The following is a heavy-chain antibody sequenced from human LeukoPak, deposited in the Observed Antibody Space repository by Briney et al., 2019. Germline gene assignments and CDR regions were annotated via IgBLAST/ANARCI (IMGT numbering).Heavy chain of an antibody. CDR3: VRGFPAMTHYDSSGYYWNY. CDR2: INPSGGST. V-gene: IGHV1-46*01. D-gene: IGHD3-22*01. CDR1: GYTFTSYY. Sequence: ASVKVSCKASGYTFTSYYMHWVRQAPGQGLEWMGIINPSGGSTSYAQKFQGRVTMTRDTSTSTVYMELSSLRSEDTAVYYCVRGFPAMTHYDSSGYYWNYWGQGTLVTVSS. J-gene: IGHJ4*02.